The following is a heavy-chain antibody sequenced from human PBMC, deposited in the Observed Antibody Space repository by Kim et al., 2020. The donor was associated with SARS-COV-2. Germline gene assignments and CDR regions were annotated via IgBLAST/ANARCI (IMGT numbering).Heavy chain of an antibody. CDR1: GFTFDDYA. Sequence: GGSLRLSCAASGFTFDDYAMHWVRQAPGKGLEWVSLISGDGANTYYADSVKGRFTISRDNSKNSLYLQMNSLRTEDTALYYCAKDIFDSDGSSSSFSYWGQGTLVTVSS. J-gene: IGHJ4*02. D-gene: IGHD6-13*01. CDR2: ISGDGANT. V-gene: IGHV3-43*02. CDR3: AKDIFDSDGSSSSFSY.